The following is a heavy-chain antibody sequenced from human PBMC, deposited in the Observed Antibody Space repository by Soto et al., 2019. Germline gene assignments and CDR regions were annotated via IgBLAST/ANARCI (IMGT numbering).Heavy chain of an antibody. D-gene: IGHD6-19*01. V-gene: IGHV4-34*01. Sequence: QVQLQQWGAGLLKPSETLSLTCAVYGGSFSGYYWSWIRQPPVKGLEWIGEINHSGSTNYNPSLKSRVNISVDTSKNQFSLKLSSVTAADTAVYYCASARGGGWYRGYFQHWGQGTLVTVSS. CDR1: GGSFSGYY. CDR2: INHSGST. J-gene: IGHJ1*01. CDR3: ASARGGGWYRGYFQH.